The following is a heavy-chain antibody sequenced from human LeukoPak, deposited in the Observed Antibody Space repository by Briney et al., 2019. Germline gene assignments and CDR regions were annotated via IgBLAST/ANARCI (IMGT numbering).Heavy chain of an antibody. CDR3: ARDALAGEQPEYFFDS. D-gene: IGHD1/OR15-1a*01. J-gene: IGHJ4*02. Sequence: GGSLRLSCAASGFSFNTYAMSWVRQAPGKGLEWVTNISGSGGSTFYADSVKGRFTISRDNSKNTLYLQMNSLRAEDTAVYYCARDALAGEQPEYFFDSWGQGTLVTVSS. CDR1: GFSFNTYA. V-gene: IGHV3-23*01. CDR2: ISGSGGST.